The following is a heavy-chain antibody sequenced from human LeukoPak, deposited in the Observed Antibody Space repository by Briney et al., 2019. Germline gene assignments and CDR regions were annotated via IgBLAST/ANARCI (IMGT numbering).Heavy chain of an antibody. D-gene: IGHD3-3*01. CDR2: IYTSGST. CDR1: GGSISSYY. CDR3: ARVRRFLEWSQSYYYYGMDV. J-gene: IGHJ6*02. Sequence: SETPSLTCTVSGGSISSYYWSWIRQPAGKGLEWIGRIYTSGSTNYNPSLKSRVTMSVDTSKNQFSLKLSSVTAADTAVYYCARVRRFLEWSQSYYYYGMDVWGQGTTVTVSS. V-gene: IGHV4-4*07.